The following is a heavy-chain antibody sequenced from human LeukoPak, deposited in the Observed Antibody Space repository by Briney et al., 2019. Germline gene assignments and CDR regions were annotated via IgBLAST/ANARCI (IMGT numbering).Heavy chain of an antibody. Sequence: SETLSLTCSVYGKSFSGYCWTWIRQPPGKGLEWIGEINSGNTTYNPSLKSRVAISVDTSKNQFSLKLTSVTAADTAVYYCARGRFFDWLPYYWGQGTLVTVSS. J-gene: IGHJ4*02. CDR1: GKSFSGYC. V-gene: IGHV4-34*01. CDR3: ARGRFFDWLPYY. D-gene: IGHD3-9*01. CDR2: INSGNT.